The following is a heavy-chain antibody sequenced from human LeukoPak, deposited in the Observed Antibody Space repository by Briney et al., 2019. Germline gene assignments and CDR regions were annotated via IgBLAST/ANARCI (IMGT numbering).Heavy chain of an antibody. D-gene: IGHD6-19*01. CDR1: GFAFRSYA. J-gene: IGHJ3*02. CDR3: AKESSGWTRGAFDI. Sequence: GGSLRLSCAASGFAFRSYAMTWVRQAPGKGLEWVSAISGSGGSTYYADSVKGRFTISRDNSKNTLYLQMNSLRAEDTAVYYCAKESSGWTRGAFDIWGQGTMVTVSS. V-gene: IGHV3-23*01. CDR2: ISGSGGST.